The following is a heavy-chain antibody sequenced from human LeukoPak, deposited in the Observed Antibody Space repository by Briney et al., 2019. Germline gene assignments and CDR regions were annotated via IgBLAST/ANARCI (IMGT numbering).Heavy chain of an antibody. J-gene: IGHJ4*02. CDR1: GFTLSSFV. V-gene: IGHV3-23*01. Sequence: GGSLRLSCAASGFTLSSFVMTWVRQAPGKGLEGVSLITCSGDNTSYADSVKGRFTISRDNSTNTLYLQMNSLRAEDTAVYYCAKSSTPGNLDMVFDYWGQGTLVTVSS. CDR2: ITCSGDNT. D-gene: IGHD2-15*01. CDR3: AKSSTPGNLDMVFDY.